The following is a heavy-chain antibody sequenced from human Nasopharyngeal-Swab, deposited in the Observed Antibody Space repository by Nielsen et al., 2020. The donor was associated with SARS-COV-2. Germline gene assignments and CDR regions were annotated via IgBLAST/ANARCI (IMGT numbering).Heavy chain of an antibody. Sequence: SVKVFCKASGGTFSSYAISWVRQAPGQGLEWMGGIIPIFGTANYAQKFQGRVTITADESTSTAYMELSSLRSEDTAVYYCAREGSNTMGFDYWGQGTLVTVSS. CDR1: GGTFSSYA. J-gene: IGHJ4*02. CDR2: IIPIFGTA. V-gene: IGHV1-69*13. D-gene: IGHD3-3*01. CDR3: AREGSNTMGFDY.